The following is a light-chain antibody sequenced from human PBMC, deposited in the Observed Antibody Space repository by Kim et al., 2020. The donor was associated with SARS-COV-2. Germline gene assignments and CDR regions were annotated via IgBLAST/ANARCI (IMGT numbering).Light chain of an antibody. CDR3: QQSYNTPYT. CDR1: QSIRNY. CDR2: AAS. V-gene: IGKV1-39*01. J-gene: IGKJ2*01. Sequence: SASVGDRFTITCRASQSIRNYLSWYQQRPGKAPKLLIFAASTLHSGVPSRFTGGGSGTDFTLTISSLQTDDFATYYCQQSYNTPYTFGQGTKLEI.